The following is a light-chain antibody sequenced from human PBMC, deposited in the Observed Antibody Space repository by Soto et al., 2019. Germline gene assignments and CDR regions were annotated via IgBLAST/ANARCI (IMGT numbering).Light chain of an antibody. CDR1: SSDVGGYNY. CDR2: EVS. V-gene: IGLV2-8*01. Sequence: QSALTQPPSASGSPGQSVTISCTGTSSDVGGYNYVSWYQQYPGKAPKLMIYEVSKRPSGVPDRFSGSKSGNTASLSVSGLQAEDEADYYWSSDAGSNNVVFGGGTKLTVL. CDR3: SSDAGSNNVV. J-gene: IGLJ2*01.